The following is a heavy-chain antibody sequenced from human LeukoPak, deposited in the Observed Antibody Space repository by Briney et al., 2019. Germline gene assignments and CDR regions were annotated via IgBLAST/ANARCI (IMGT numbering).Heavy chain of an antibody. D-gene: IGHD3-9*01. J-gene: IGHJ4*02. CDR2: IYYSGST. Sequence: SETLSLTCTVSGGSISSYYWSWIRQPPGKGLEWIGYIYYSGSTNYNPSLKSRVTISVDTSKNQFSLKLSSVTAADTAVYYCARDLILTGFDYWGQGTLVTVSS. CDR3: ARDLILTGFDY. V-gene: IGHV4-59*12. CDR1: GGSISSYY.